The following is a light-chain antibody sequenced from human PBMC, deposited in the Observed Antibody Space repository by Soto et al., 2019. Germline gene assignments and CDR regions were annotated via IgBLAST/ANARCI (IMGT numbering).Light chain of an antibody. CDR1: QSVSSSY. CDR2: GAS. J-gene: IGKJ3*01. V-gene: IGKV3-20*01. Sequence: EIVFTQSPPTLSVSPGERATLSWRASQSVSSSYLAWYQQKPGQAPRLLIYGASSRATGIPDRFSGSGSGTDFTLTISRLEPEDFAVYYCQQYGSSPSTFGPGTKVDIK. CDR3: QQYGSSPST.